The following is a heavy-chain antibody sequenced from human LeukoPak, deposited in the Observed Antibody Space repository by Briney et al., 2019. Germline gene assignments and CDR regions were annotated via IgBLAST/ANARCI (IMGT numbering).Heavy chain of an antibody. Sequence: SETLSLTSSVSGGSISSHYWSWIRQPPGKELEWIGYIYYTGTTNYKPSLKSRVTISVDTSKNQFSLNLTSVTAADTAVYYCARAYSSSSGRPFDYWGQGTLVTVSS. CDR1: GGSISSHY. V-gene: IGHV4-59*11. CDR3: ARAYSSSSGRPFDY. D-gene: IGHD6-6*01. CDR2: IYYTGTT. J-gene: IGHJ4*02.